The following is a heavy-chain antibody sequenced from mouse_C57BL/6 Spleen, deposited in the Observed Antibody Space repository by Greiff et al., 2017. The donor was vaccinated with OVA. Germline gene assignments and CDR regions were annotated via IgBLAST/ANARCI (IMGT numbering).Heavy chain of an antibody. Sequence: QVQLQQSGAELVKPGASVKISCKASGYAFSSYWMNWVKQRPGKGLEWIGQIYPGDGDTNYNGKFKGKATLTADKSSSTAYMQLSSLTSEDSAVYFCARERLWGNYSFDYWGQGTTLTVSS. CDR1: GYAFSSYW. V-gene: IGHV1-80*01. J-gene: IGHJ2*01. D-gene: IGHD2-1*01. CDR2: IYPGDGDT. CDR3: ARERLWGNYSFDY.